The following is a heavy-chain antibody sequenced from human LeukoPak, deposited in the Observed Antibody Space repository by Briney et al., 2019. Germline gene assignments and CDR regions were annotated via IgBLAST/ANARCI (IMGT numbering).Heavy chain of an antibody. CDR3: ARDRFYYHHSGYYGFDY. J-gene: IGHJ4*02. CDR1: GGSISSYY. CDR2: IYTSGST. V-gene: IGHV4-4*07. Sequence: PSETLSLTCTVSGGSISSYYWSWIRQPAGKGLEWIGRIYTSGSTNYNPSLKSRVTMSVDTSKNQFSLRLSSVTAADTAVYYCARDRFYYHHSGYYGFDYWGRGTLVTVSS. D-gene: IGHD3-22*01.